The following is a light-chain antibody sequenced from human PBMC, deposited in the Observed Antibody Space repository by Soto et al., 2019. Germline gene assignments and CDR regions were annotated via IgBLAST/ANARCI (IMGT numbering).Light chain of an antibody. CDR1: SSDVGGYDY. J-gene: IGLJ1*01. CDR2: EVN. Sequence: QSALTQPASVSGSPGQSITVSCTGTSSDVGGYDYVSWYQQHPGKAPKLIIFEVNNRPSGVSNRFSGSKSGNTASLTISELQAEDDADYYCSSYTSTNAPYVLGTGTKVTVL. CDR3: SSYTSTNAPYV. V-gene: IGLV2-14*01.